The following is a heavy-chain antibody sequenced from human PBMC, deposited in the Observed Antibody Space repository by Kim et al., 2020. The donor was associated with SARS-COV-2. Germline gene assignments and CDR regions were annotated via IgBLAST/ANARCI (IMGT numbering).Heavy chain of an antibody. Sequence: SETLSLTCAVYGGSLSGYYWSWIRQPPGKGLEWIGEINHSGSTNYNPSLKSRVTISVDTSKNQFSLKLSSVTAADTAVYYCARLAAGIGYWGQGTLVTVSS. V-gene: IGHV4-34*01. J-gene: IGHJ4*02. D-gene: IGHD6-13*01. CDR1: GGSLSGYY. CDR2: INHSGST. CDR3: ARLAAGIGY.